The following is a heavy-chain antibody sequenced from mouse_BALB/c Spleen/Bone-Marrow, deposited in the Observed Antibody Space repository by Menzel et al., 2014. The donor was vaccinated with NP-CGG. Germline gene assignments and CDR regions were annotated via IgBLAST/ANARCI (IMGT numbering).Heavy chain of an antibody. D-gene: IGHD1-1*02. CDR3: ARDWTIPFAY. V-gene: IGHV1S26*01. J-gene: IGHJ3*01. Sequence: ASAYACNRYTMHWVKQRPGQGLEWIGYINPSSGYTNYNQKFKDKATLTADKSSSTAYMQRSSLTSEDSAVYYCARDWTIPFAYGGQGTLVTVP. CDR1: AYACNRYT. CDR2: INPSSGYT.